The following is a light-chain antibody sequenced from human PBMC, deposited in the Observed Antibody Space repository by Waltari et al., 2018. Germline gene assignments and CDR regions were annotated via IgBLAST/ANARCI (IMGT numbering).Light chain of an antibody. CDR1: SSDVGAFNY. CDR3: NSYTTTAARV. CDR2: EVS. Sequence: QSALTQPASVSGSPGQSITISCTGTSSDVGAFNYVSWYQQHPGKAPKVIIYEVSNRPFGFSTRFSGSKSGNTASLTISGLQAEDEADYYCNSYTTTAARVFGGGTRLTVL. J-gene: IGLJ3*02. V-gene: IGLV2-14*01.